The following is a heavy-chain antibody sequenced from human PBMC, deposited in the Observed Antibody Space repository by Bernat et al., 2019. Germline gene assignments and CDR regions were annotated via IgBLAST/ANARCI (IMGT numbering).Heavy chain of an antibody. J-gene: IGHJ4*02. V-gene: IGHV3-49*03. D-gene: IGHD1-26*01. CDR2: IRSKAYGGTT. Sequence: EVQLVESGGGLVQPGRSLRLSCTASGFTFGDYAMSWFRQAPGKGLEWVGFIRSKAYGGTTEYAASVKGRFTISRDDSKSIAYLQMNSLKTEDTAVYYCTRGELQWGLRGRLYDYWGQGTLVTVSS. CDR1: GFTFGDYA. CDR3: TRGELQWGLRGRLYDY.